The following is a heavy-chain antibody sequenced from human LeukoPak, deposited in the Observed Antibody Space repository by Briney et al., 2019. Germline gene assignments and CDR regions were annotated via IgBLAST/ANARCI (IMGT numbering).Heavy chain of an antibody. J-gene: IGHJ4*02. CDR2: INANSGGT. CDR3: ARDSCSGTSCLSIDDY. V-gene: IGHV1-2*06. CDR1: GYTLTSYY. D-gene: IGHD2-2*01. Sequence: GSVYDSCVSSGYTLTSYYMHWVRQPPGQGLEWMGRINANSGGTNYAEKFQGSVSRTRDKYIRAAYMELSRLRSDDTAVYYCARDSCSGTSCLSIDDYWGQGTLVTVSS.